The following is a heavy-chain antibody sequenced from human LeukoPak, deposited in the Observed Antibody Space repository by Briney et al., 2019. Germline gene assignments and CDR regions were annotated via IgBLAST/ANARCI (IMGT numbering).Heavy chain of an antibody. Sequence: SVKVSCKASGGTFSSCAISWVRQAPGQGFEWMGRIIPIFGTANYAQKFQGRVTITTDESTSTAYMELSSLRSEDTAVYYCARTPLTCSGGSCWFDPWGQGTLVTVSS. CDR1: GGTFSSCA. D-gene: IGHD2-15*01. J-gene: IGHJ5*02. CDR2: IIPIFGTA. CDR3: ARTPLTCSGGSCWFDP. V-gene: IGHV1-69*05.